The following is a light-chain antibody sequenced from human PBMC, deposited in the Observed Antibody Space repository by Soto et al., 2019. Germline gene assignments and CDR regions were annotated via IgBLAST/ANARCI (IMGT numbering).Light chain of an antibody. V-gene: IGKV3-15*01. CDR1: QNVTTN. CDR2: GTS. Sequence: MVMTQSPATLSVSPGEGVTLSCRTSQNVTTNLAWYQLKPGQTPSLLIYGTSTRAPDIPVRFSGSGSGTDFTLTISTVQSGDSAVYYCQQYDDWGFGPGTKVEIK. J-gene: IGKJ1*01. CDR3: QQYDDWG.